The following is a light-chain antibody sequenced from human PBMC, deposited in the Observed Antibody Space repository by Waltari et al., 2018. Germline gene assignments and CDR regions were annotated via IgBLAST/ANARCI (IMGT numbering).Light chain of an antibody. Sequence: EIVMTQSPATLSVSPGERATLSCRASEGVCGNIAWYRQKPGQAPRLLIHGTSTRATGVPARFGGSGSGTEFTLTISSLQSEDFAIYYCQQYYYWWTFGQGTKVEIK. CDR3: QQYYYWWT. CDR2: GTS. CDR1: EGVCGN. V-gene: IGKV3-15*01. J-gene: IGKJ1*01.